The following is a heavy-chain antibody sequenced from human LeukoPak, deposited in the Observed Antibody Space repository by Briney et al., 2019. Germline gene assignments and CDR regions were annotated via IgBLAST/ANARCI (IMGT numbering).Heavy chain of an antibody. CDR1: GFTFDDFA. V-gene: IGHV3-9*03. J-gene: IGHJ4*02. Sequence: GRSLRLSCDASGFTFDDFAMHWVRHAPGKGMEWVSSISWNSGIIAYADSVNGRSTISRDNAKNFLYLQMHTLRAEDLAFYYCGKREKGRIGVAVKVWGQGTLVTVSS. CDR3: GKREKGRIGVAVKV. CDR2: ISWNSGII. D-gene: IGHD6-19*01.